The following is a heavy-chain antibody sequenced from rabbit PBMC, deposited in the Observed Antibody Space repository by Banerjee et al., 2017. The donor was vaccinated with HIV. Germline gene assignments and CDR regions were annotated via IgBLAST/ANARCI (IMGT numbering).Heavy chain of an antibody. CDR3: ARDCGVYGNCNL. CDR1: GFDFSSGYD. CDR2: IWTGSSGST. Sequence: QQQLVESGGGLVKPGASLTLTCKASGFDFSSGYDMCWVRQAPGKGLEWIACIWTGSSGSTDYASWVNGRFTISSDNAQSTVDLQMNSLTAADTATYFCARDCGVYGNCNLWGPGTLVTVS. V-gene: IGHV1S43*01. D-gene: IGHD2-1*01. J-gene: IGHJ4*01.